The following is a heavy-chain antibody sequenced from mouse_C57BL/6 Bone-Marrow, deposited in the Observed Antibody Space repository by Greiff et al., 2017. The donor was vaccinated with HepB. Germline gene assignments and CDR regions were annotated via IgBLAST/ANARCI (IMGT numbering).Heavy chain of an antibody. CDR3: ARDSLFDY. CDR2: IRNKANGYTT. J-gene: IGHJ2*01. CDR1: GFTFTDYY. Sequence: EVQLMESGGGLVQPGGSLSLSCAASGFTFTDYYMSWVRQPPGKALEWLGFIRNKANGYTTEYSASVKGRFTISRDNSQSIHYLQMNAVRAEDSATYYCARDSLFDYWGQGTTLTVSS. V-gene: IGHV7-3*01.